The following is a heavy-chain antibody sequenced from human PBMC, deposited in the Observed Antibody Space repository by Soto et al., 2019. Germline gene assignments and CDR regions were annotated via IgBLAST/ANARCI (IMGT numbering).Heavy chain of an antibody. CDR3: AGSFHT. Sequence: QLQLQESGPGLVKPSDTLSLTCTVSGGSISPYHWKWTRQASGKGMAGIGYIFYNASTHYNPSLTSQVPISVHMPKHRLSLTLTSVPAADTAVYYCAGSFHTCGQGTMVTVSS. V-gene: IGHV4-59*01. J-gene: IGHJ5*02. CDR2: IFYNAST. CDR1: GGSISPYH.